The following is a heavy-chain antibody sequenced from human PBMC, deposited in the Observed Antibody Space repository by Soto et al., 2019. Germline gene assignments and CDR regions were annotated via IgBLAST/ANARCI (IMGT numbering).Heavy chain of an antibody. CDR2: ISSSSSYI. V-gene: IGHV3-21*01. Sequence: EVQLVESGGGLVKPGGSLRLSCAASGFTFSSYSMNWVRQAPGKGLEWVSSISSSSSYIYYADSVKGRFTISRDNAKNSVYLQMNSLRAEDTAVYYCARGGYYDFWSGYYTQYYYYMDVWGKGTTVTVSS. J-gene: IGHJ6*03. CDR3: ARGGYYDFWSGYYTQYYYYMDV. CDR1: GFTFSSYS. D-gene: IGHD3-3*01.